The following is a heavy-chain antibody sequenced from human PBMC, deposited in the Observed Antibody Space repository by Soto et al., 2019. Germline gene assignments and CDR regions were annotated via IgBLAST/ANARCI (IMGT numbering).Heavy chain of an antibody. Sequence: ASETLSLTCTVSGDSIKTHYWSWIRQPPGKGLEWIGYIYYSGSTLYNPSLKRRVTISVDTAKNQFSLRLNSVTAADTAVYYCASGWMAAFGNWGQGTLVTVSS. D-gene: IGHD2-2*03. CDR1: GDSIKTHY. V-gene: IGHV4-59*11. CDR3: ASGWMAAFGN. J-gene: IGHJ4*02. CDR2: IYYSGST.